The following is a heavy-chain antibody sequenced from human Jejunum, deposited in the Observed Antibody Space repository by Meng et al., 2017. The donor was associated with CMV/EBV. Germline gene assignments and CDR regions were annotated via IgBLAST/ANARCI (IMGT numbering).Heavy chain of an antibody. V-gene: IGHV3-30*02. Sequence: ASGFTLSCYGIHWARQAPGKGLEWVAFIQYEGSKKSYADSVKRRFTISRDNSKNTLYLQMNSLRGEDTALYYCARGVNYGMDVWGQGTTVTVSS. D-gene: IGHD3-10*01. CDR1: GFTLSCYG. CDR2: IQYEGSKK. J-gene: IGHJ6*02. CDR3: ARGVNYGMDV.